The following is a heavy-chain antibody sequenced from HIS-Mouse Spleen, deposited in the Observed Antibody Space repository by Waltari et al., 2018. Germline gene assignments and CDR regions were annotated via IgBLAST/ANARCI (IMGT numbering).Heavy chain of an antibody. D-gene: IGHD6-13*01. CDR3: ARSPGIAAAGTDY. J-gene: IGHJ4*02. Sequence: EVQLVESGGGLVKPGGSLRLSCAASGFTFSSYRMNWVRQAPGKGLEWVSSISSSSSYIYYADSVKGRFTISRDNAKNSLYLQMNSLRAEDTAVYYCARSPGIAAAGTDYWGQGTLVTVSS. CDR1: GFTFSSYR. V-gene: IGHV3-21*01. CDR2: ISSSSSYI.